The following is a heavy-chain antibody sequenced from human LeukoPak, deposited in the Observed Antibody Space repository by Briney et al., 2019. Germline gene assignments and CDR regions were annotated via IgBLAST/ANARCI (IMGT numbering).Heavy chain of an antibody. V-gene: IGHV4-34*01. CDR2: INQSGST. D-gene: IGHD4-17*01. CDR1: GGSLSGFY. Sequence: SETLSLTCAVYGGSLSGFYWSWIRQSPGKGLEWIGEINQSGSTNYNPSLKSRVTISVDTSKNQFSLKLSSVTAADTAVYYCASHWSGYGDKRPFDYWGQGTLVTVSS. J-gene: IGHJ4*02. CDR3: ASHWSGYGDKRPFDY.